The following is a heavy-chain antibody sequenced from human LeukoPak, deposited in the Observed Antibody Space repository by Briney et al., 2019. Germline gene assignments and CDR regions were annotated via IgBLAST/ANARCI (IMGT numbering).Heavy chain of an antibody. D-gene: IGHD5-18*01. CDR3: AKDQIQLWLESAFDI. J-gene: IGHJ3*02. CDR2: IWFDGSNK. CDR1: GFTFSSYG. V-gene: IGHV3-30*02. Sequence: PGGSLRLSCAASGFTFSSYGMHWVRQAPGKGLQWVAVIWFDGSNKYYADSVKGRFTISRDNSKNTLYLQMNSLRAEDTAVYYCAKDQIQLWLESAFDIWGQGTMVTVSS.